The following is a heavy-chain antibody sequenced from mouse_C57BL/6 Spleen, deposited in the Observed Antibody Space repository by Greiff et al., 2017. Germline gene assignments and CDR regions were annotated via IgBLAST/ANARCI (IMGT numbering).Heavy chain of an antibody. CDR3: AREGALIHYFDY. V-gene: IGHV1-80*01. J-gene: IGHJ2*01. CDR1: GYAFSSYW. D-gene: IGHD1-1*01. Sequence: VKVVESGAELVKPGASVKISCKASGYAFSSYWMNWVKQRPGKGLEWIGQIYPGDGDTNYNGKFKGKATLTADKSSSTAYMQLSSLTSEDSAVYFCAREGALIHYFDYWGQGTTLTVSS. CDR2: IYPGDGDT.